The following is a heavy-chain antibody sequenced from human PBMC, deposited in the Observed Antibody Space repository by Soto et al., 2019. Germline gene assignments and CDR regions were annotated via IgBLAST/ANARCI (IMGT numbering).Heavy chain of an antibody. D-gene: IGHD1-1*01. CDR3: ARDPSNSWYRGDDVDV. V-gene: IGHV3-7*01. J-gene: IGHJ6*02. CDR1: GFTFSSYW. Sequence: EVQLVESGGGLVQPGGSLRLSCAASGFTFSSYWMTWVRQAPGKGLEWVANIQQDGTQKYYVDSVKGRFTISRDNAKNSLYLQMNSLRAEDTAVYYCARDPSNSWYRGDDVDVWGQGTMVTVSS. CDR2: IQQDGTQK.